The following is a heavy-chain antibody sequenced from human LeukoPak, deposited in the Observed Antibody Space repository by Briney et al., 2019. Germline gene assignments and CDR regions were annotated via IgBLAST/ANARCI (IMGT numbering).Heavy chain of an antibody. Sequence: GGSVRLSCAASGFTFSSYFWMHWVRQAPGKGLVWVSRIKSDGSSSTYADSVKGRFTISRDNAKNSLYLQMNTLRAEDTAVYYCVRDLDLGGYSSFEYWGQGTLVTVSS. V-gene: IGHV3-74*01. D-gene: IGHD4-23*01. J-gene: IGHJ4*02. CDR2: IKSDGSSS. CDR3: VRDLDLGGYSSFEY. CDR1: GFTFSSYFW.